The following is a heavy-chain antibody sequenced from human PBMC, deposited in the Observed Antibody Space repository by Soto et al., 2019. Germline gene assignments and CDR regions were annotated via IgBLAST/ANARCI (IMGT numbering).Heavy chain of an antibody. J-gene: IGHJ4*02. Sequence: GGSLRLSCAASGFTFSDYCMSWIRQAPGKGLEWVSYISTSSSYTNYADSVKGRFTISRDNAMNSLYLQMNSLRAEDTAVYYCARLRLTGYFDYWGQGTLVTVSS. CDR1: GFTFSDYC. CDR2: ISTSSSYT. CDR3: ARLRLTGYFDY. V-gene: IGHV3-11*03.